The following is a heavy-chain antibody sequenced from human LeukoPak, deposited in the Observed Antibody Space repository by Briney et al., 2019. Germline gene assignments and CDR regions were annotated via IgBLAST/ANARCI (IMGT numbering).Heavy chain of an antibody. V-gene: IGHV1-18*01. Sequence: ASVKVSCKASGYTFNHHGISWVRQAPGQGLEWMGWISCFNGDTHYAQKFQGRVTMTTDTSTTTAYMELRSLRSDDTALYYCARDPTNTSGRYAYFDYWGQGTLVTLSS. CDR3: ARDPTNTSGRYAYFDY. CDR2: ISCFNGDT. J-gene: IGHJ4*02. D-gene: IGHD6-19*01. CDR1: GYTFNHHG.